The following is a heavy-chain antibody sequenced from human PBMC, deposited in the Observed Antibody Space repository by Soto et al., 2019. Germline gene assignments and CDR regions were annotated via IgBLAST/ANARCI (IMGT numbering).Heavy chain of an antibody. CDR3: ARTHNVGYYPY. V-gene: IGHV4-38-2*01. D-gene: IGHD3-3*01. J-gene: IGHJ4*02. CDR2: IYHSVTT. Sequence: SETLSLTCVVCGDSISRGYHWAWIRQPPGKGLEWVASIYHSVTTYYNPSLTSRVTISVETSKNQFSLKLTSVTATDSAVYYCARTHNVGYYPYLGQGTLFAFSS. CDR1: GDSISRGYH.